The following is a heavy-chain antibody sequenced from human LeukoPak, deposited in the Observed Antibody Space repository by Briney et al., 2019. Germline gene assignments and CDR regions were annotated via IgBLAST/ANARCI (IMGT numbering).Heavy chain of an antibody. CDR1: GYTFTGYY. CDR2: ILPIIHIP. CDR3: ARETEDDSIFGVVFGPLDY. V-gene: IGHV1-69*04. D-gene: IGHD3-3*01. Sequence: SVKVSCXASGYTFTGYYMHWVRQAPGQGLEWMGRILPIIHIPDYAQKFQDRVTITADTSTNTAYMELGSLRSEDTAVYYCARETEDDSIFGVVFGPLDYWGQGTLVTVSS. J-gene: IGHJ4*02.